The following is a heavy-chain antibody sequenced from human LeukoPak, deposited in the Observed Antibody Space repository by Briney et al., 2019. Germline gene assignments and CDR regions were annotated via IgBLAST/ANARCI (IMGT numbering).Heavy chain of an antibody. CDR3: ARVRVVVAAMDNRFGP. J-gene: IGHJ5*02. CDR2: ISAYNGHT. D-gene: IGHD2-15*01. CDR1: GYTFTNYG. V-gene: IGHV1-18*01. Sequence: GASVSVSCKASGYTFTNYGISWVRQAPGQGLEWMGWISAYNGHTNYAQKFQGRVTMTTDTSTSTAYMELRSLRSDDTAVYYCARVRVVVAAMDNRFGPWGQGTLVTVSS.